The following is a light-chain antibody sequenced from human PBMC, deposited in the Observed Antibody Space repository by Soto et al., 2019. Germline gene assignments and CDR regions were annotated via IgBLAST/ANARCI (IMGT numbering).Light chain of an antibody. J-gene: IGKJ2*01. CDR3: QQYDNLPMYT. CDR1: QDISNY. Sequence: DIQMTQSPSSLSASVGDRVTITCQASQDISNYLNWYQQKPGKAPNLLIYDSSNLETGVTSPFSRGESGTKVTFTTTSLQPEDIATYYCQQYDNLPMYTFGQGTKLEIK. CDR2: DSS. V-gene: IGKV1-33*01.